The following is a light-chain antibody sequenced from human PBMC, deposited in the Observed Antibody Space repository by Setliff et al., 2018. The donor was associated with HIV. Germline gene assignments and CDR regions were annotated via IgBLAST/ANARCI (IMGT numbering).Light chain of an antibody. J-gene: IGLJ1*01. CDR2: EVS. V-gene: IGLV2-14*01. CDR1: SSDIGTYNF. CDR3: ASYTTSSAPLV. Sequence: QSVLAQPASVSGSPGQSITISCTGSSSDIGTYNFVPWYQQYPGKAPKVVIYEVSIRPSGISTRFSGSKSGNTASLTISGLQPADDADYYCASYTTSSAPLVFGSGTKVTVL.